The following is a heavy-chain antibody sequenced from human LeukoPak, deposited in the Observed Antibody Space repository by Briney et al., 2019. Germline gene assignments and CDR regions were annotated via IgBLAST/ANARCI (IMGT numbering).Heavy chain of an antibody. CDR2: LTGSGDNT. J-gene: IGHJ4*02. Sequence: PGGSLRLSCAVSGFTFSSYAMNWVRQAPGKGLEWVSGLTGSGDNTYYADSVKGRFTISRDNSKNTLYLQMNSLRVEDTAVYYCAKDGSYYYDSSGFDYWGQGTLVTVSS. D-gene: IGHD3-22*01. CDR3: AKDGSYYYDSSGFDY. V-gene: IGHV3-23*01. CDR1: GFTFSSYA.